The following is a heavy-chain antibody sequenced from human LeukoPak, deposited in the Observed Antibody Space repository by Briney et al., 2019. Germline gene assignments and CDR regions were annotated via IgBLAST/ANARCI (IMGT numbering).Heavy chain of an antibody. CDR2: MTPNSWNT. J-gene: IGHJ4*02. V-gene: IGHV1-8*01. D-gene: IGHD5-12*01. CDR1: GYTFTSYD. CDR3: ARGRNIVATII. Sequence: ASVKVSCKASGYTFTSYDINWVRQAPGQGLEWMGWMTPNSWNTGYAQKFQRRVTMTRNTSISAAYMELSSLRSEDTAVYYCARGRNIVATIIWGQGTLVTVSS.